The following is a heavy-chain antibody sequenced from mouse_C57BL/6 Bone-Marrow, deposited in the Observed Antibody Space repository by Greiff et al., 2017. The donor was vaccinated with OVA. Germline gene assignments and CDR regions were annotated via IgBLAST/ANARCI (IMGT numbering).Heavy chain of an antibody. Sequence: DVKLQESGGGLVQPGGSLKLSCAASGFTFSDYGMAWVRQAPRKGPEWVAFISNLAYSIYYADTVTGRFTISRENAKNTLYLEMSSLRSEDTAMYYCARFSLRGFAYWGQGTLVTVSA. CDR3: ARFSLRGFAY. CDR1: GFTFSDYG. V-gene: IGHV5-15*01. J-gene: IGHJ3*01. D-gene: IGHD1-2*01. CDR2: ISNLAYSI.